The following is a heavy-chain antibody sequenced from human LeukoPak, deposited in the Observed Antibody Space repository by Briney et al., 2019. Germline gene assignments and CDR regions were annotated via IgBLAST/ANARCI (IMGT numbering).Heavy chain of an antibody. CDR3: AKDRGGSISGYVDY. V-gene: IGHV3-53*01. J-gene: IGHJ4*02. CDR2: LYNDGST. Sequence: PGGSLRLSCAASGFIFSSSYMSWVRRAPGKGLEWVSVLYNDGSTYYADSVKGRFTISRDNSKNTLYLQVNSLRAEDTAVYYCAKDRGGSISGYVDYWGQGTLVTVSS. CDR1: GFIFSSSY. D-gene: IGHD3-10*01.